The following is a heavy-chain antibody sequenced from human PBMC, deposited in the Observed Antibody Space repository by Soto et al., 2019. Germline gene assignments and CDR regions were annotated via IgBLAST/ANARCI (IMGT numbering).Heavy chain of an antibody. Sequence: SEALSLTCNVSVGSISNYYWTWVRQSPEKGLEWIGYMYYNGNINYNPSLKSRVTISIDTSKNQFSLTLKSVTAADTAVYYCASGGNWFDPWGQGVLVTVSS. CDR2: MYYNGNI. J-gene: IGHJ5*02. CDR3: ASGGNWFDP. CDR1: VGSISNYY. D-gene: IGHD3-16*01. V-gene: IGHV4-59*01.